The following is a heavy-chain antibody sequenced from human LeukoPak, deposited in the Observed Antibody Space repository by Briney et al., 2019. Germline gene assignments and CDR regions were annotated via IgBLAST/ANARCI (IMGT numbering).Heavy chain of an antibody. CDR3: ARVSPTTSEDAFDI. Sequence: GAAVSVSCTASGYTFTNYGISWVRQAPGQGLEWMGWISAYNGNTDYAQKLQGRVTITTDTSTNTAYMELRSLRSDDTAVYYCARVSPTTSEDAFDIWGQGTMVTVSS. J-gene: IGHJ3*02. CDR1: GYTFTNYG. V-gene: IGHV1-18*01. CDR2: ISAYNGNT. D-gene: IGHD1-14*01.